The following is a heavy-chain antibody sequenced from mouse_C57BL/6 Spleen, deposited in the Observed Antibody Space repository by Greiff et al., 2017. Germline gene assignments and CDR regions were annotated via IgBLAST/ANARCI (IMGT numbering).Heavy chain of an antibody. CDR3: TKRNNGKGLYFDY. V-gene: IGHV1-15*01. CDR1: GYTFTDYE. D-gene: IGHD3-3*01. Sequence: QVQLQQSGAELVRPGASVTLSCKASGYTFTDYEMHWVKQTPVHGLAWIGAIDPDTGGTAYNQKFKGKAILPADKYSSTAYMELRRLTSDGSPASYCTKRNNGKGLYFDYWGQGTTLTVSS. CDR2: IDPDTGGT. J-gene: IGHJ2*01.